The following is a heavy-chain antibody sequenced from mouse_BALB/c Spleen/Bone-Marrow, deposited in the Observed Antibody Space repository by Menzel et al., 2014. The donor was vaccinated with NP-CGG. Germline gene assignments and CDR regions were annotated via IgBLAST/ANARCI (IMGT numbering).Heavy chain of an antibody. CDR1: GYSITSGYY. CDR3: ARWLLHYYAMDY. J-gene: IGHJ4*01. Sequence: EVKLQESGPGLVKPSQSLSLTCSVTGYSITSGYYWNWIRQFPGNKLEWMGYISYDGSNNYNPSLKNRISITRDTSKNQFFLKLSSVTTEDTATYYCARWLLHYYAMDYWGQGTSVTVSS. CDR2: ISYDGSN. V-gene: IGHV3-6*02. D-gene: IGHD2-3*01.